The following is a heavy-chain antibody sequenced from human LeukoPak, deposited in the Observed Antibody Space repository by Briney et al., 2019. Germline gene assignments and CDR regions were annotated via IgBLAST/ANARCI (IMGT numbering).Heavy chain of an antibody. V-gene: IGHV1-46*01. Sequence: ASVKVSCKASGYTFTSYYMHWVRQAPGQGLEWMGIINPSGGSTSYAQKFQGRVTTTRDTSTSTVYMELSSLRSEDTAVYYCARGGLLWFGESDFDYWGQGTLVTVSS. CDR1: GYTFTSYY. D-gene: IGHD3-10*01. CDR3: ARGGLLWFGESDFDY. J-gene: IGHJ4*02. CDR2: INPSGGST.